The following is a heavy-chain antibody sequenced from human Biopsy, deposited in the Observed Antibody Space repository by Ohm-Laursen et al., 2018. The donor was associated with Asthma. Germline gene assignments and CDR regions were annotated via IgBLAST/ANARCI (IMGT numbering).Heavy chain of an antibody. D-gene: IGHD3-10*01. J-gene: IGHJ6*02. CDR1: GYTFSSAG. V-gene: IGHV1-18*01. CDR3: ARAVDYSHYYGIDV. CDR2: ISVYNGNT. Sequence: SVKVSCKTSGYTFSSAGITWVRQAPGQGLEWMGWISVYNGNTKVAQKLQDRVTMITDTSTSTAYMELRGLRSDDTAVYFCARAVDYSHYYGIDVWGQGTTVTVS.